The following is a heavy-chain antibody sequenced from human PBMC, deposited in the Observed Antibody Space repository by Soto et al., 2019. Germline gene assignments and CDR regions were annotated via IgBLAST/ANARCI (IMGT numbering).Heavy chain of an antibody. CDR3: AKDVLRFLEWLAFYGMDV. Sequence: GGSLRLSCVASGFTFSSYGMHWVRQAPGKGLEWVAVISYDGSNKYYAEYVKGRFTISRDNSKNTLYLQMNSLRAEDTAVYYCAKDVLRFLEWLAFYGMDVWGQGTTVTVS. V-gene: IGHV3-30*18. D-gene: IGHD3-3*01. CDR2: ISYDGSNK. J-gene: IGHJ6*02. CDR1: GFTFSSYG.